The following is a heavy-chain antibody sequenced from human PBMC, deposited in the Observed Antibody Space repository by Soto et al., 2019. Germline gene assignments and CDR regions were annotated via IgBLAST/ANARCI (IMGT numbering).Heavy chain of an antibody. Sequence: QVQLVESGGGVVQPGRSLRLSCAASGFTFSSYGMHWVRQAPGKGLEWVAVISYDGSNKYYADSVRGRFSIYRDKSKNTLKLQMNSLRPDDTAVYYCAKELGTRVTTKDWYFDLWGRGTLVTVSS. CDR1: GFTFSSYG. CDR2: ISYDGSNK. J-gene: IGHJ2*01. D-gene: IGHD4-17*01. V-gene: IGHV3-30*18. CDR3: AKELGTRVTTKDWYFDL.